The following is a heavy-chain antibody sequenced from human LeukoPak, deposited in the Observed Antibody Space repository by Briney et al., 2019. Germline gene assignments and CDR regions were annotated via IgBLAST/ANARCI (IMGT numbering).Heavy chain of an antibody. D-gene: IGHD3-10*01. V-gene: IGHV3-53*05. J-gene: IGHJ6*02. CDR1: GFTVSSNY. CDR2: IYSGGST. Sequence: GGSLRLSCAASGFTVSSNYMSWVRQAPGKGLEWVSVIYSGGSTYYADSVKGRFTISRDNSKNTLYLQMNSLRAEDTAVYYCASPHYYGSGSCPYYYGMDVWGQGTTVTVSS. CDR3: ASPHYYGSGSCPYYYGMDV.